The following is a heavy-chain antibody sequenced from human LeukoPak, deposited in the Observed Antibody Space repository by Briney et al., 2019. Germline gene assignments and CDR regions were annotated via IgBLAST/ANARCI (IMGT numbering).Heavy chain of an antibody. Sequence: PGGSLRLSCAASGFTFSSYAMSWVRQAPGKGLEGVSFISGSGDSTYYADSVKGRFTISRDNSKNTLYLQMNSLRGEDTAVYYCAKEGSYSGSRFDYWGQGTLVTVSS. CDR1: GFTFSSYA. D-gene: IGHD1-26*01. CDR3: AKEGSYSGSRFDY. CDR2: ISGSGDST. J-gene: IGHJ4*02. V-gene: IGHV3-23*01.